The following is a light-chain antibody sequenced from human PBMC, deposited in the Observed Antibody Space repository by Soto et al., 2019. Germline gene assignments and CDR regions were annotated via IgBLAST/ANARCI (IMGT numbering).Light chain of an antibody. CDR1: QSVSSNY. CDR2: GAS. J-gene: IGKJ1*01. Sequence: EIVLTQSPGTLSLSPGERATLPCRASQSVSSNYLAWYQQKFGQAPRLLIYGASSRATGIPDRFSGSGSGTDFTLTISRLEPEDFAVYYCQQYGSSPQGTFGQGTKVEIK. V-gene: IGKV3-20*01. CDR3: QQYGSSPQGT.